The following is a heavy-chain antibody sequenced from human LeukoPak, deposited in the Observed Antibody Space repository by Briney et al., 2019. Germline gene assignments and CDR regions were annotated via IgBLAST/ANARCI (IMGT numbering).Heavy chain of an antibody. V-gene: IGHV4-59*01. CDR1: GGSISSYY. Sequence: ETLSLTCTVSGGSISSYYWSWIRQPPGKGLEWIGYIYYSGSTNYNPSLKSRVTISVDTSKNRFSLKLSSVTAADTAVYYCARTVAVAGTNWFDPWGQGTLVTVSS. CDR3: ARTVAVAGTNWFDP. J-gene: IGHJ5*02. D-gene: IGHD6-19*01. CDR2: IYYSGST.